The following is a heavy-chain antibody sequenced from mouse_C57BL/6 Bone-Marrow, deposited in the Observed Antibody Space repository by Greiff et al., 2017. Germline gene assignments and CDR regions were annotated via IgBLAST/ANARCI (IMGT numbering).Heavy chain of an antibody. CDR3: ARDDEMDY. Sequence: EVQLVESEGGLVQPGSSMKLSCTASGFTFSDYYMAWVRQVPEKGLEWVANINYDGSSTYYLDSLKSRFIISRDNAKNILYLQMSSLKSEDTATYYCARDDEMDYWGQGTSVTVSS. CDR2: INYDGSST. V-gene: IGHV5-16*01. D-gene: IGHD2-3*01. CDR1: GFTFSDYY. J-gene: IGHJ4*01.